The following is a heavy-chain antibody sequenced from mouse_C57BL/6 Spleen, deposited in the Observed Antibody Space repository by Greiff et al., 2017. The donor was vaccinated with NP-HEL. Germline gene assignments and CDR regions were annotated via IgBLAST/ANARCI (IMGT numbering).Heavy chain of an antibody. V-gene: IGHV1-9*01. Sequence: VMLVESGAELMKPGASVKLSCKATGYTFTGYWIEWVKQRPGHGLEWIGEILPGSGSTNYNEKFKGKATFTADTSSTTAYMQLSSLTTEDAAIYYCTRDSGTTELDYWGKGTTLTVSS. CDR2: ILPGSGST. CDR1: GYTFTGYW. CDR3: TRDSGTTELDY. J-gene: IGHJ2*01. D-gene: IGHD4-1*01.